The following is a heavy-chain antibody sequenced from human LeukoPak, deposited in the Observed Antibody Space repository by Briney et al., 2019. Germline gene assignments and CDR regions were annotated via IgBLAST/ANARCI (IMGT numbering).Heavy chain of an antibody. CDR3: AKDGGLGGVPVDVFDI. CDR1: GLILSTYS. Sequence: GGSLRLSCAASGLILSTYSMTWVSQAPGKGLEWGAGISASEYTYYGDSVKGRFTISRDNSKNTLYLQLNNLRDEDTAIYYRAKDGGLGGVPVDVFDIWGHGTMVTVSS. D-gene: IGHD3-16*01. V-gene: IGHV3-23*01. J-gene: IGHJ3*02. CDR2: ISASEYT.